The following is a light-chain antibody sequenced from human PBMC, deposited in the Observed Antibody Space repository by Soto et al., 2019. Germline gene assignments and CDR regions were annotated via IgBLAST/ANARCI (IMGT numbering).Light chain of an antibody. J-gene: IGKJ3*01. V-gene: IGKV3-20*01. CDR1: QSINSRY. Sequence: EIVLTQSPGTLSLSPGERATLSCRASQSINSRYLAWYQQKPGQAPRVLIYGASSRATGIPDRFSGSGSGTDFTLPSSRLEPEDFAVYYCQQFGSSPGFTFGPGTKVDIK. CDR3: QQFGSSPGFT. CDR2: GAS.